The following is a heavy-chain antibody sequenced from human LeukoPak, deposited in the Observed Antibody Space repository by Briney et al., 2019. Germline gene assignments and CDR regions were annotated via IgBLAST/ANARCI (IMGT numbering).Heavy chain of an antibody. CDR2: IYTSGSP. CDR3: ARDPPGPGSYYDY. V-gene: IGHV4-61*02. Sequence: SQTLSLTCTVSGGSVSSGSYYWSWIRQPAGKGLEWIGRIYTSGSPNYNPSLKSRVTISVDTSKNQFSLKLNSVTAADTAVYYCARDPPGPGSYYDYWGQGTLVTVSS. CDR1: GGSVSSGSYY. J-gene: IGHJ4*02. D-gene: IGHD3-10*01.